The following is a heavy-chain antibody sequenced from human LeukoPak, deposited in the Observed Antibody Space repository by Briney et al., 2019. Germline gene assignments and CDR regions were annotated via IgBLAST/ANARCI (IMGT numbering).Heavy chain of an antibody. V-gene: IGHV6-1*01. CDR2: TYYRSNWYH. CDR1: GDSVSSNSAA. Sequence: SQTLSPTCAISGDSVSSNSAAWIWMTQSPSRGLEWLGRTYYRSNWYHDYAVSVKSRITINPDTSKNQFSLQLNSVTPEHTAVYCWARTGGGSGSYGAFDIWGQGTMVTVSS. CDR3: ARTGGGSGSYGAFDI. D-gene: IGHD3-10*01. J-gene: IGHJ3*02.